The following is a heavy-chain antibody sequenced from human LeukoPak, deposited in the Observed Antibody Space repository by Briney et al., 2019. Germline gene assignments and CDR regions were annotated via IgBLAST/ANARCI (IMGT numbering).Heavy chain of an antibody. V-gene: IGHV4-38-2*02. CDR2: IYHSGST. CDR3: ARDRELLWFGELSEYYYMDV. J-gene: IGHJ6*03. D-gene: IGHD3-10*01. Sequence: SETLSLTCAVSGYSISSGYYWGWIRQPPGKGLEWIGSIYHSGSTYYNPSLKSRVTISVDTSKNQFSLKLSSVTAADTAVYCCARDRELLWFGELSEYYYMDVWGKGTTVTVSS. CDR1: GYSISSGYY.